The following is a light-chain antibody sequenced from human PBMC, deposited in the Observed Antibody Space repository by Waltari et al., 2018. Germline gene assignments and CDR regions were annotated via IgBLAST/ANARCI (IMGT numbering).Light chain of an antibody. Sequence: QSVLTQPPSVSGAPGQRVTISCTGTYSNIGADYDVHWYQQFPGTAPQLLIHGNSNRPSGVPDRFSGSKSGTSASLAITGLQTEDEADYYCQSYDNTGGVIFGGGTRLTVL. CDR2: GNS. CDR3: QSYDNTGGVI. CDR1: YSNIGADYD. V-gene: IGLV1-40*01. J-gene: IGLJ2*01.